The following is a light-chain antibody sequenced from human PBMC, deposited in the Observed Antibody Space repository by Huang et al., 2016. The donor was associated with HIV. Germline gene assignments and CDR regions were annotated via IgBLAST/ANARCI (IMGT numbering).Light chain of an antibody. J-gene: IGKJ1*01. CDR3: QQCGDSTWT. CDR1: QYVADAY. CDR2: GAS. V-gene: IGKV3-20*01. Sequence: EIVLTQSPGSLSLSPGDRATLSCRASQYVADAYVAWYQHITGQSPRLLSYGASRRSPGIPDRFSGSGFSTDCNLTISRLEPEDFAVYYCQQCGDSTWTFGQGTKVEVK.